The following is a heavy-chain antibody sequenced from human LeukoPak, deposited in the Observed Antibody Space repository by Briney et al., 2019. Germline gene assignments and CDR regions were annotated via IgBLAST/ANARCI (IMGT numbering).Heavy chain of an antibody. D-gene: IGHD6-13*01. V-gene: IGHV4-34*01. Sequence: SETLSLTRAVYGGSFSGYYWSWIRQPPGRGLEWIGEINHSGSTNYNPSLKSRATISVDTSKDQFSLKLSPVTAADTAVYFCARGSAAGTSSNFDYGGQGTLVTVSS. CDR2: INHSGST. CDR3: ARGSAAGTSSNFDY. CDR1: GGSFSGYY. J-gene: IGHJ4*02.